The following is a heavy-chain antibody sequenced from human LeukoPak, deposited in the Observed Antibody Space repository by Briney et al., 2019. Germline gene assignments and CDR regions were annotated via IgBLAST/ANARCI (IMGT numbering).Heavy chain of an antibody. J-gene: IGHJ3*02. CDR2: ISSSSSYI. D-gene: IGHD1-26*01. Sequence: GGSLRLSCAASGFTFSSYSMNWVRQAPGKGLEWVSSISSSSSYIYYADSVKGRFTISRDNAKNSLYLQMNSLRAEDTAVYYCARAEYSGSYYDALDIWGQGTMVTVSS. V-gene: IGHV3-21*01. CDR3: ARAEYSGSYYDALDI. CDR1: GFTFSSYS.